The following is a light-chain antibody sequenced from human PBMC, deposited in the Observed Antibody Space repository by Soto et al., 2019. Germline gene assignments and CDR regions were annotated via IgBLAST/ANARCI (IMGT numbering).Light chain of an antibody. J-gene: IGKJ1*01. CDR1: QGNSSW. Sequence: DIQMTQSPSSVSASVGDRVTISSLASQGNSSWLAWYQQKPGKAPKLLIYAASSLQSGVPSRFSGSGSGTEFTLTISSLQPDDFATYYCQQYNSYSRTFGQGTKVDIK. CDR2: AAS. CDR3: QQYNSYSRT. V-gene: IGKV1D-16*01.